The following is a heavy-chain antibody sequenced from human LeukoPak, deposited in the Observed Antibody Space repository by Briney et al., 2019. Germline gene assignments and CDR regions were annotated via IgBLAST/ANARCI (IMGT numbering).Heavy chain of an antibody. Sequence: GGSLRLSCAGSGFTFSSYWMSWVRQAPGKGLEWVAKIKPDGSETNHVDSVRGRFTISRDNAKNSLNLQMNSLRAEDTAVYYCARYASGSYHLDYWGQGNLVTVCS. D-gene: IGHD3-10*01. CDR2: IKPDGSET. V-gene: IGHV3-7*01. CDR3: ARYASGSYHLDY. J-gene: IGHJ4*02. CDR1: GFTFSSYW.